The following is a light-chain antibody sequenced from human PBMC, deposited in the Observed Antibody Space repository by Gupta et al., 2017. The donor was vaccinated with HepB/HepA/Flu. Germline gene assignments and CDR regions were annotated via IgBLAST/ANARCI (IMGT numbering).Light chain of an antibody. Sequence: EVVMTQSPATLSVSPGERATLSCRASESVSSNLAWYQHRPGQAPRVLIYGASTRATGIPARFSGSGSGTEFTLTISSLQSEDFAAYYCQQYNNWPYTFGRGTKLEIK. V-gene: IGKV3-15*01. J-gene: IGKJ2*01. CDR3: QQYNNWPYT. CDR2: GAS. CDR1: ESVSSN.